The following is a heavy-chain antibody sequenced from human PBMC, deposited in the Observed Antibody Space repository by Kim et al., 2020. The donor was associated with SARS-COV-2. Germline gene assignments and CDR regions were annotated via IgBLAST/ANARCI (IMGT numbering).Heavy chain of an antibody. Sequence: YYRLSLKNRLTLSVDTSKKQFSLKVTSVTAADTAMYYCARQVISAWFNFDLWGQGTMVTVSS. J-gene: IGHJ3*01. D-gene: IGHD2-21*01. CDR3: ARQVISAWFNFDL. V-gene: IGHV4-39*01.